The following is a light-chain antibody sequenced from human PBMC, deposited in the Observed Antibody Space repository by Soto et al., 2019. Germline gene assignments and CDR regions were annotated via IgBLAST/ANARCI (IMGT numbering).Light chain of an antibody. CDR1: QGMSSY. CDR3: QLVDTSHS. J-gene: IGKJ4*01. Sequence: IQVTQSPSSLSPSVRDRIAITSRASQGMSSYLAWYQQKPGKAPKLLMYAAYTLQSSVPCRFRGGVSGSDFTLINSNLQPEDIASYYCQLVDTSHSFGGGTKV. V-gene: IGKV1-9*01. CDR2: AAY.